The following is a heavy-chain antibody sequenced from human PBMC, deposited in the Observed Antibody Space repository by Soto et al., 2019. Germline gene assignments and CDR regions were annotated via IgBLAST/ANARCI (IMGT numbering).Heavy chain of an antibody. J-gene: IGHJ4*02. V-gene: IGHV4-59*01. CDR1: GGSISSYY. Sequence: PSETLSLTCTVSGGSISSYYWSWIRQPPGKGLAWIGYIYYSGSTNYNPSLKSRVTISVDTSKNQFSLKLSSVTAADTAVYYCARGHGLSFDYWGQGTLVTVSS. CDR3: ARGHGLSFDY. CDR2: IYYSGST.